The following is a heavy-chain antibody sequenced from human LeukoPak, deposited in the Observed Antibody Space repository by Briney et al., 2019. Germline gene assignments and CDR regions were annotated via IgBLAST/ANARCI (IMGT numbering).Heavy chain of an antibody. CDR1: GFTFSSYA. Sequence: GGSLRLSCAASGFTFSSYAMSWVRQAPGKGLEWVPAISGSGGSTYYADSVKGRFTISRDNSKNTLYLQMNSLRAEDTAVYYCAKDQQQRLVLGWSFDYWGQGTLVTVSS. J-gene: IGHJ4*02. CDR2: ISGSGGST. CDR3: AKDQQQRLVLGWSFDY. D-gene: IGHD6-13*01. V-gene: IGHV3-23*01.